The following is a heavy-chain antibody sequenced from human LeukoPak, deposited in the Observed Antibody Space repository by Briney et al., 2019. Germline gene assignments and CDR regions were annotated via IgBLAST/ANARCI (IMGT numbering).Heavy chain of an antibody. D-gene: IGHD3-9*01. V-gene: IGHV3-48*03. CDR2: ISSSGSTI. CDR1: GFTFSSYE. Sequence: GGSLRLSCAASGFTFSSYEMNWVRQAPGKGLEWVSYISSSGSTIYYADSVKGRFTISRDNANNSLHLQMNSLRAEDTAVYYCARSEPGGGILTVPPNDYWGQGTLITVSS. J-gene: IGHJ4*02. CDR3: ARSEPGGGILTVPPNDY.